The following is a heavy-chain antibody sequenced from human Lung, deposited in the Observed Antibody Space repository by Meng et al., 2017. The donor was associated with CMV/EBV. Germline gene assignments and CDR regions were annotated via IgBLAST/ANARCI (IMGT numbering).Heavy chain of an antibody. CDR1: GDXVSSNSAA. V-gene: IGHV6-1*01. CDR3: ARFGTVGAGSGVYFDY. D-gene: IGHD3-10*01. CDR2: TYYRSKWYN. J-gene: IGHJ4*02. Sequence: SXTXSLXXALYGDXVSSNSAAWNWIRQTPSRGLEWLGRTYYRSKWYNDYAVSVKSRITINPDTSKNQFTLQLNSATPEDTAVYYCARFGTVGAGSGVYFDYWXQGTXVTVAS.